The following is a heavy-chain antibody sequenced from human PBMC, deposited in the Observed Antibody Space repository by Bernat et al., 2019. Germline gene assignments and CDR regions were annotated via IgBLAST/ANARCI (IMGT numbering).Heavy chain of an antibody. D-gene: IGHD3-22*01. J-gene: IGHJ3*02. CDR3: ARKDYYDSSGYFTDAFDI. CDR2: IYYSGST. CDR1: GGSISSYY. V-gene: IGHV4-59*08. Sequence: QVQLQESGPGLVKPSETLSLTCTVSGGSISSYYWSWIRQPPGKGLEWIGYIYYSGSTNYNPSLKSRVTISVDTSKNQFSLKLSSVTAADTAVYYCARKDYYDSSGYFTDAFDIWGQGTMVTVSS.